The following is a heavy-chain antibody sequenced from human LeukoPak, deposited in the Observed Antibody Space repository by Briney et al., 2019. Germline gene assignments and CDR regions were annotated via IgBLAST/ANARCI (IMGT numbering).Heavy chain of an antibody. CDR3: AKGREYYDILTGTLDY. D-gene: IGHD3-9*01. Sequence: GGSLRLSCAASGFTFSSYAMSWVRQAPGKGLEWVSAISGSGGSTYYADSVKGRFTISRDNSKNTLYLQMNSLRAEDTAVYYCAKGREYYDILTGTLDYWGQGTLVTVSS. CDR1: GFTFSSYA. CDR2: ISGSGGST. V-gene: IGHV3-23*01. J-gene: IGHJ4*02.